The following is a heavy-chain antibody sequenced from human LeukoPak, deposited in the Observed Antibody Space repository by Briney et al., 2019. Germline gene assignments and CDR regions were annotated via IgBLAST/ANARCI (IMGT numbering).Heavy chain of an antibody. CDR3: ARDGVAVAGTLDY. Sequence: PSETLSLTCTVSGGSISSYYWSWIRQPPGKGLEWIGYIYYSRITNYNPSLKSRVTISVDTSKKQFSLKLRSVTAADTAVYYCARDGVAVAGTLDYWGQGTLVTVSS. J-gene: IGHJ4*02. CDR2: IYYSRIT. V-gene: IGHV4-59*12. CDR1: GGSISSYY. D-gene: IGHD6-19*01.